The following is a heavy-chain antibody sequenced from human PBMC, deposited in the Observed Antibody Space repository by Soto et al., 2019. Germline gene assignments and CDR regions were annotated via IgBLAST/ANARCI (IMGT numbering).Heavy chain of an antibody. J-gene: IGHJ4*02. CDR3: AKDHGYSGYAYYFDS. CDR2: ISAGGSSP. CDR1: GFSFSTYA. Sequence: PGGSLRLSCAASGFSFSTYAMSWVRQAPGKGLEWVSGISAGGSSPFTADSVKGRVIISRDNSKNTLYLQMNSLRVEDTAVYYCAKDHGYSGYAYYFDSWGQGTLVTVSS. V-gene: IGHV3-23*01. D-gene: IGHD5-12*01.